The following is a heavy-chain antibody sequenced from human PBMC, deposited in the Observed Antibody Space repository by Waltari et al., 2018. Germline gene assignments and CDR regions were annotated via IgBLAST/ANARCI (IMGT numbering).Heavy chain of an antibody. V-gene: IGHV4-59*12. J-gene: IGHJ4*02. CDR1: GGSISSYY. Sequence: QESGPGLVKPSETLSLTCTVSGGSISSYYWSWIRQPPGKGLEWIGYIYYSGSTYYNPSLKSRVTISVDTSKNQFSLKLSSVTAADTAVYYCAREREDYYGSGSYPGDYWGQGTLVTVSS. CDR2: IYYSGST. D-gene: IGHD3-10*01. CDR3: AREREDYYGSGSYPGDY.